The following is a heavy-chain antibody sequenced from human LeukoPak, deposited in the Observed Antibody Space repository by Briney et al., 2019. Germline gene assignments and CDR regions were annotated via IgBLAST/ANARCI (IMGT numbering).Heavy chain of an antibody. CDR1: GGSISSGSYS. V-gene: IGHV4-61*02. J-gene: IGHJ4*02. CDR3: ARDGSSGWYYFDY. CDR2: IYTSGST. Sequence: SQTLSLTCTVSGGSISSGSYSWSWIRQPAGKGLEWIGRIYTSGSTNYNPSLKSRVTISVDTSKNQFSLKLSSVTAADTAVYYCARDGSSGWYYFDYWGRGTLVTVSS. D-gene: IGHD6-19*01.